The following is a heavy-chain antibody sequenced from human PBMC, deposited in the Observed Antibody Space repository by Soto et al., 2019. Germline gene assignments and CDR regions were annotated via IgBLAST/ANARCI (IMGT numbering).Heavy chain of an antibody. Sequence: QITLKESGPTLVKPTQTLTLTCTFSGFSLSTTAEGVGWIRQPPGKALEWLALIYWDDDERYSPSLKSRLTIPKDTSKHQVVLTMTSVDPVDTATYYCAHGSCSSADCYPNPYLDYWGQGILVTVSS. CDR3: AHGSCSSADCYPNPYLDY. V-gene: IGHV2-5*02. CDR1: GFSLSTTAEG. J-gene: IGHJ4*02. D-gene: IGHD2-2*01. CDR2: IYWDDDE.